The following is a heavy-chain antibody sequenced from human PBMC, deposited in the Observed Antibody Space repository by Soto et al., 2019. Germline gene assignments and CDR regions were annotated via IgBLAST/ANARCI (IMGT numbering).Heavy chain of an antibody. D-gene: IGHD6-13*01. CDR1: GGSFSGYY. CDR3: AREGIAAAGYYYYYMDV. V-gene: IGHV4-34*01. Sequence: SSETLSLTCAVYGGSFSGYYWSWIRQPPGKGLEWIGEINHSGSTNYNPSLKSRVTISVDTSKNQFSLKLSSVTAADTAVYYCAREGIAAAGYYYYYMDVWGKGTTVTVSS. J-gene: IGHJ6*03. CDR2: INHSGST.